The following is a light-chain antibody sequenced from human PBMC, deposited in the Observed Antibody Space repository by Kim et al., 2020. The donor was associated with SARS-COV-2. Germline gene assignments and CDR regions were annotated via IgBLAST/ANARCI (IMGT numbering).Light chain of an antibody. CDR1: QSVLSRSNNKNY. Sequence: DIVMTQSPDSLAVSLGERATINYKSSQSVLSRSNNKNYLAWYQQKPGQPPKVIIYWASTRESGVPDRFTGSGSGTDFTLTISSLQAEDVAVYYCEQYHTTPYTFGQGTKLEI. V-gene: IGKV4-1*01. CDR3: EQYHTTPYT. CDR2: WAS. J-gene: IGKJ2*01.